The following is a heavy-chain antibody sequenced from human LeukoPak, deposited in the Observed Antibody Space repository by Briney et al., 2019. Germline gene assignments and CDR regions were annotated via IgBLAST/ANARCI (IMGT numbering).Heavy chain of an antibody. D-gene: IGHD2-2*01. Sequence: SETLSLTCTGSGASISSGDYYWSGIRQPPGKGVEWIGYIYYSGSTYYNPSLKSRVTISVDTSKNQFSLKLSSVTAADTAIYYCALNCSSTSCYALWAFDIWSQGTMVTVSS. CDR1: GASISSGDYY. CDR2: IYYSGST. J-gene: IGHJ3*02. V-gene: IGHV4-30-4*01. CDR3: ALNCSSTSCYALWAFDI.